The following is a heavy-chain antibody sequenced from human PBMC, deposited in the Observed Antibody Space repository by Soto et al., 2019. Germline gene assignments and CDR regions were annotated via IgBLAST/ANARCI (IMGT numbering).Heavy chain of an antibody. D-gene: IGHD4-17*01. CDR2: IKTDGSIT. J-gene: IGHJ4*02. Sequence: EVQLVESGGGLVQPGGSLRLSCAASGFTFIKYWMHWVRQAPGEGLVWVSRIKTDGSITNYADSVKGRFTISRDNAKNTLYLHMASLRAEDTAVYYCARDLTDYDPNIFAYWGQGTLVTVS. CDR3: ARDLTDYDPNIFAY. CDR1: GFTFIKYW. V-gene: IGHV3-74*01.